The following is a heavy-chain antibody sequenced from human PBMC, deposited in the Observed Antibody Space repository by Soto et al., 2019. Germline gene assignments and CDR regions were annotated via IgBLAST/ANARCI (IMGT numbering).Heavy chain of an antibody. CDR1: GLTLGSYA. D-gene: IGHD3-3*01. Sequence: GFLRLCCAASGLTLGSYALSWVRQAPGKGLEWVSTISGSDGKTFYADAVKGRFSISRDTYQNNLYLQMNSLRADDTAIYYCARWSYLDYWGQGTRVTVSS. J-gene: IGHJ4*02. V-gene: IGHV3-23*01. CDR3: ARWSYLDY. CDR2: ISGSDGKT.